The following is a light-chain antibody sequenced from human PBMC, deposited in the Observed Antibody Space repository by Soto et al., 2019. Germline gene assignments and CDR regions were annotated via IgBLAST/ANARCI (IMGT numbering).Light chain of an antibody. CDR3: QQYLITPWT. J-gene: IGKJ1*01. V-gene: IGKV3-20*01. CDR2: GAS. CDR1: QSVSSNY. Sequence: EMVLTQSPGTLSLSPGERATLSCRASQSVSSNYLAWYQQKPGQAPRLLIYGASSRATGIPDRFSGSGSGTDFTLTIGRLEPEDFAVYYCQQYLITPWTFGQGTKVDI.